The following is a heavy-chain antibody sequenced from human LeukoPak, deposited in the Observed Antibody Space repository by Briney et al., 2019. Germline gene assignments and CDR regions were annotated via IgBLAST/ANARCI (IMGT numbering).Heavy chain of an antibody. D-gene: IGHD5-12*01. J-gene: IGHJ4*02. CDR1: GGSISSSSYY. CDR3: ARQGGYPFGY. V-gene: IGHV4-39*01. CDR2: IYYSGST. Sequence: PSETLSLTCTVSGGSISSSSYYWGWIRQPPGKGLEWIGSIYYSGSTYYNPSLKSRVTISVDTSKNQLSLKLSSVTAADTAVYYCARQGGYPFGYWGQGTLVTVSS.